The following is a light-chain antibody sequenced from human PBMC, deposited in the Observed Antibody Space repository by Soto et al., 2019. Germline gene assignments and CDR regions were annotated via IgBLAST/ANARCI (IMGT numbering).Light chain of an antibody. CDR3: QQYYTTPIT. J-gene: IGKJ5*01. CDR2: WAS. V-gene: IGKV4-1*01. Sequence: DIVMTQSPDSLAVSLGERATIHCKSSQSVLYTSNNKNCLAWFQKKPGQPPKLLIFWASTREFGVPVRFSGSGSGTDFTLTISSLQPEDVAIYYCQQYYTTPITFGQGTRLEIK. CDR1: QSVLYTSNNKNC.